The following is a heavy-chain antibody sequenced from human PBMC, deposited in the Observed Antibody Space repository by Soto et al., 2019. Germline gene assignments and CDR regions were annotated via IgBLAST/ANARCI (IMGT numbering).Heavy chain of an antibody. CDR1: GGSFSAYY. CDR2: IHHSGST. D-gene: IGHD4-17*01. CDR3: AKDLYYDYGDPVNWFDP. J-gene: IGHJ5*02. V-gene: IGHV4-34*01. Sequence: SETLSLTCAVYGGSFSAYYWSWIRQPPGKGLEWIGEIHHSGSTKYNPSFKSRVTISVDTSKSQFSLKLSSVTAADTAVYYCAKDLYYDYGDPVNWFDPWGQGTLVTVSS.